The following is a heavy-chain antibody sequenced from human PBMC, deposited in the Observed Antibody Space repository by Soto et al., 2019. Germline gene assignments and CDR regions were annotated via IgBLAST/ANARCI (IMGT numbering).Heavy chain of an antibody. V-gene: IGHV4-61*01. CDR2: IDYSGST. CDR1: GGSVSSGSYY. D-gene: IGHD3-16*02. Sequence: SETLSLTCTVSGGSVSSGSYYWKWVRQPPGKGLEWIGYIDYSGSTNYNPSLKSRVTISIDTSKNQFSLKLNSVTAADTAVYYCARVYDFVWGSYRPFDPWGQGTLVTVSS. J-gene: IGHJ5*02. CDR3: ARVYDFVWGSYRPFDP.